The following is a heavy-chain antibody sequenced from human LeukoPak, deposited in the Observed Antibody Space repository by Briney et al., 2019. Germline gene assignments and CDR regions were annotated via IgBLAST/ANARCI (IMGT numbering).Heavy chain of an antibody. Sequence: SVKVSCKASGGTFSSYAISWVRQAPGQGLEWMGGITPIFGTANYAQKFQGRVTITTDESTSTAYMELSSLRSEDTAVYYCARQQDSSGYSDQFDYWGQGTLVTVSS. CDR1: GGTFSSYA. CDR3: ARQQDSSGYSDQFDY. J-gene: IGHJ4*02. CDR2: ITPIFGTA. V-gene: IGHV1-69*05. D-gene: IGHD3-22*01.